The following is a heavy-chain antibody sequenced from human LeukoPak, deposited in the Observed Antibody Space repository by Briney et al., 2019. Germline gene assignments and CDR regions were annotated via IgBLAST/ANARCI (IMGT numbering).Heavy chain of an antibody. V-gene: IGHV5-51*01. J-gene: IGHJ4*02. CDR3: ASVRYFDRSGGYYFDY. D-gene: IGHD3-9*01. CDR1: GYSFTSYW. Sequence: GESLKISCKGSGYSFTSYWIGWVRQMPGKGLEWMGIIYPGDSNTRYSPSFQGQVTISADKSISTAYLQWSSLKASDTAMYYCASVRYFDRSGGYYFDYWGQGTLVTVSS. CDR2: IYPGDSNT.